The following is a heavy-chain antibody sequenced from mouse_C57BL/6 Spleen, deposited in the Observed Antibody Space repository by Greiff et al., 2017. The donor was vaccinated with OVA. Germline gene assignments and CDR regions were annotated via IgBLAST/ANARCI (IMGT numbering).Heavy chain of an antibody. V-gene: IGHV1-18*01. J-gene: IGHJ1*03. Sequence: VQLKQSGPELVKPGASVKIPCKASGYTFTDYNMDWVKQSHGKSLEWIGDINPNNGGTIYNQKFKGKAILTVDKSSSTAYMELRSLTSEDTAVYYCARRYGSYWYFDVWGTGTTVTVSS. CDR1: GYTFTDYN. CDR3: ARRYGSYWYFDV. CDR2: INPNNGGT. D-gene: IGHD2-2*01.